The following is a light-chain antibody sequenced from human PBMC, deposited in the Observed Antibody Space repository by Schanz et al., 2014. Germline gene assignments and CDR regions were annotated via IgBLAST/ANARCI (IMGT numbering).Light chain of an antibody. CDR2: AAS. V-gene: IGKV3-20*01. CDR3: QQYDSSSLWT. Sequence: EIVLTQSPGTLSLSPGERATLSCRASQSVSGSFLAWYQQKPGQAPRLLIYAASTRATGIPDRFSGSGSGTDFTLTIPRLEPEDFAVYYCQQYDSSSLWTFGQGTKVEIK. J-gene: IGKJ1*01. CDR1: QSVSGSF.